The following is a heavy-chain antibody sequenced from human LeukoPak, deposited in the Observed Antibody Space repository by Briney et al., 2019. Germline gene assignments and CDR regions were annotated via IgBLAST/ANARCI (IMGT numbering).Heavy chain of an antibody. J-gene: IGHJ6*03. V-gene: IGHV3-21*01. CDR2: ISSSSSYI. CDR1: GFTFSSYS. Sequence: GGSLRLSCAACGFTFSSYSRNWVRQAPGKGLEWVSSISSSSSYIYYADSVKGRFTISRDNAKNSLYLQMNSLGAEDTAVYYCAILEWPRYYYYMDVWGKGTAVTVSS. CDR3: AILEWPRYYYYMDV. D-gene: IGHD3-3*01.